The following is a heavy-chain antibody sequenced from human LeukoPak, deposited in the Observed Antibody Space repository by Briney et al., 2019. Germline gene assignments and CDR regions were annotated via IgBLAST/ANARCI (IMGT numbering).Heavy chain of an antibody. CDR2: IYPVDSDT. J-gene: IGHJ6*03. Sequence: GAPLQISSKGSGYSFTSYWIGWVRQMPGKVLEWMGIIYPVDSDTIYSPSFEDQVTLSADKSISTAYLQWSSLKASDTAVYYCARHQGSGATDYYYYYIDVWGKGTTVTISS. D-gene: IGHD1-26*01. V-gene: IGHV5-51*01. CDR1: GYSFTSYW. CDR3: ARHQGSGATDYYYYYIDV.